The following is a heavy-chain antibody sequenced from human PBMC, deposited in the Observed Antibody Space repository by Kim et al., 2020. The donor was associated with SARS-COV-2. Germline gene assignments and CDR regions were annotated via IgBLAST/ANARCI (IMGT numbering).Heavy chain of an antibody. CDR1: GFTFSNAW. D-gene: IGHD6-13*01. Sequence: GGSLRLSCAASGFTFSNAWMSWVRQAPGKGLEWVGRIKSKTDGGTTDYAAPVKGRFTISRDDSKNTLYLQMNSLKTEDTAVYYCTTGPGRSSWYLDYWGQGTPVTVSS. V-gene: IGHV3-15*01. J-gene: IGHJ4*02. CDR2: IKSKTDGGTT. CDR3: TTGPGRSSWYLDY.